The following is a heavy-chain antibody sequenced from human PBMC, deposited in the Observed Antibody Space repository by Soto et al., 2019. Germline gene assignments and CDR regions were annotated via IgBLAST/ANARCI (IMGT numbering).Heavy chain of an antibody. Sequence: ASETLSLTCTVSGGSISSYYWGWIRRPPGKGLEWIGSIYYSGSTYYNPSLKSRVTISVDTSKNQFSLKLSSVTAADAAVYYCARRWGSSFDYWGQGTLVTVS. J-gene: IGHJ4*02. V-gene: IGHV4-39*01. D-gene: IGHD7-27*01. CDR1: GGSISSYY. CDR2: IYYSGST. CDR3: ARRWGSSFDY.